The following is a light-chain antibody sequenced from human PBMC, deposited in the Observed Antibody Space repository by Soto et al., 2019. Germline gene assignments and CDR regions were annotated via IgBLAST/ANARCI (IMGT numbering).Light chain of an antibody. Sequence: IVMTQSPSTLSVSPGERATLSCRASQTVSSARLAWFQQKPGQAPRLLIYGASSRAPGIPDRFSGSGSETDFTPTITRLESEDFAVYSCHQYGSSPWTFGQGTKVDIK. J-gene: IGKJ1*01. V-gene: IGKV3-20*01. CDR2: GAS. CDR3: HQYGSSPWT. CDR1: QTVSSAR.